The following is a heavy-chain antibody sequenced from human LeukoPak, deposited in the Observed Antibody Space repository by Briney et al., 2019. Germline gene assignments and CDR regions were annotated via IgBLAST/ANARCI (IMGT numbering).Heavy chain of an antibody. D-gene: IGHD3-22*01. Sequence: GRSLRLSCAASGFTFSSYSMNWVRQAPGKGLEWVSSISSSSSYIYYADSVKGRFTISRDNAKNSLYLQMNSLRAEDTAVYYCARDAAPFHDSSGYYAFDYWGQGTLVTVSS. CDR1: GFTFSSYS. V-gene: IGHV3-21*01. CDR3: ARDAAPFHDSSGYYAFDY. CDR2: ISSSSSYI. J-gene: IGHJ4*02.